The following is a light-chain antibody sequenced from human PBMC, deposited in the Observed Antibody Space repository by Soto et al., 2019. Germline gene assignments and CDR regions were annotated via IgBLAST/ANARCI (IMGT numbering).Light chain of an antibody. J-gene: IGKJ5*01. V-gene: IGKV3-15*01. CDR2: GAP. CDR1: QSVRTK. Sequence: EIVMTQSPGTLSVSPGEGATLFCRASQSVRTKLAWYQQRAGQAPRLLMYGAPTRATGIPDRFSGSGSGTEFTLTISSLQSEDFAVYYCQQYNSWPPITFGQGTRLEIK. CDR3: QQYNSWPPIT.